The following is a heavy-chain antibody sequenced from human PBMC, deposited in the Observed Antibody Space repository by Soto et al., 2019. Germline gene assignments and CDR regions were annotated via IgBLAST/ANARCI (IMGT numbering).Heavy chain of an antibody. CDR3: AKDTPVVMFLFDS. V-gene: IGHV3-23*01. J-gene: IGHJ4*02. CDR2: ITDTGVCT. CDR1: GFTCYSYA. Sequence: GGSLILSGTASGFTCYSYAMTWVRQAPGKGLEWVSSITDTGVCTYYADSVKGRFTISRDNSRNTLDLQMNSLRNDDSAVYHCAKDTPVVMFLFDSWGRGTLVTVSS. D-gene: IGHD2-15*01.